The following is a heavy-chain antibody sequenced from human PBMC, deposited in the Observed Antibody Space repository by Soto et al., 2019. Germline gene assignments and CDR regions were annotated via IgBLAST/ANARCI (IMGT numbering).Heavy chain of an antibody. CDR3: AYGSGSYYNVPYYYGMDV. V-gene: IGHV5-10-1*01. Sequence: GESLKISCKGSGYSFTSYWISWVRQMPGKGLEWMGRIDPSDSYTNYSPSFQGHVTISADKSISTAYLQWSSLKASDTAMYYCAYGSGSYYNVPYYYGMDVWGQGTTVTVS. CDR1: GYSFTSYW. CDR2: IDPSDSYT. D-gene: IGHD3-10*01. J-gene: IGHJ6*02.